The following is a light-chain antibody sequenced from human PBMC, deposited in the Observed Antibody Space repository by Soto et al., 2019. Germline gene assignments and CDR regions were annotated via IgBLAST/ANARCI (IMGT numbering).Light chain of an antibody. CDR3: QQYGTSPPST. V-gene: IGKV3-20*01. CDR1: QSVSSSY. Sequence: EIVLTQSPGTLSLSPGERATLSCRASQSVSSSYLAWYQQKPGQAPRLLINGASSRAPGIPDRFSGSGSGTDFTLTISRLEPEDFAVYYCQQYGTSPPSTFGQGTGLEIK. CDR2: GAS. J-gene: IGKJ5*01.